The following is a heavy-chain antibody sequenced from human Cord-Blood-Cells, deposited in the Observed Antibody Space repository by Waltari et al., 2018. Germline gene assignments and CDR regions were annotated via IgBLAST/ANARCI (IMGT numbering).Heavy chain of an antibody. CDR1: GGSLSSSSYY. J-gene: IGHJ6*03. CDR2: IYYSVSS. V-gene: IGHV4-39*01. CDR3: ARQGDGSGSYYYYYYYYMDV. D-gene: IGHD3-10*01. Sequence: QLQLQESGPGLVKPSETLSLTCTVSGGSLSSSSYYWGWIRQPPGTGLGWIGSIYYSVSSHSTPTLKSRGTIFVDTSKNQFSPKLSSVTASDTAVDYCARQGDGSGSYYYYYYYYMDVWGKGTTVTVSS.